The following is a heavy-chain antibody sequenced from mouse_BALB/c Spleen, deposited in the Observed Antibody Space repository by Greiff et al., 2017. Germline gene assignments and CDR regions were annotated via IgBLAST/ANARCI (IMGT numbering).Heavy chain of an antibody. CDR3: AAYRYDVPWFAY. Sequence: VQLQQSGAELVKPGASVKLSCTASGFNIQDTYMHWVKQRPEQGLEWIGRIDPANGNTKSDPKFQGKATISADTSSNTAYLQLSSLTSEDTAVDDCAAYRYDVPWFAYWGQGTLVTVSA. D-gene: IGHD2-14*01. CDR1: GFNIQDTY. V-gene: IGHV14-3*02. CDR2: IDPANGNT. J-gene: IGHJ3*01.